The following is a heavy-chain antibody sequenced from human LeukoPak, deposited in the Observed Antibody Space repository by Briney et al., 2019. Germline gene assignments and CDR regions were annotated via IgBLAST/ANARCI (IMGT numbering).Heavy chain of an antibody. CDR3: ARDGRGAVAGFDY. CDR1: GFPFSSYA. D-gene: IGHD6-19*01. Sequence: GGSLRLSCSASGFPFSSYAMRWVRQAPGKGLEYVSAISDSGGSTYYADSVKGRFTISRDNAKNSLYLQMNSLRAEDMAVYYCARDGRGAVAGFDYWGQGTLVTVSS. CDR2: ISDSGGST. V-gene: IGHV3-64*04. J-gene: IGHJ4*02.